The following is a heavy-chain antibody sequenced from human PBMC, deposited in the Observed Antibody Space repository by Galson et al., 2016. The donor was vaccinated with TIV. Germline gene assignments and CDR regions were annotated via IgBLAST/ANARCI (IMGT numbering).Heavy chain of an antibody. D-gene: IGHD2-21*02. CDR1: GYTFTRYY. CDR3: ARERPCGGACYFLDN. V-gene: IGHV1-46*01. J-gene: IGHJ4*02. CDR2: INPTGGST. Sequence: SVKVSCKASGYTFTRYYTHWVRQAPGQGLEWMGIINPTGGSTTYAQKFRGRLTMTRDTSTSTVYMELNSLRSDDTAVFYCARERPCGGACYFLDNWGQGTLVTVSS.